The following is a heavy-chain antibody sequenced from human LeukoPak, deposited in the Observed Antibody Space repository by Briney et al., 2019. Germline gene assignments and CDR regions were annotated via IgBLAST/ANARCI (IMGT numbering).Heavy chain of an antibody. CDR3: ARALGTTQFDY. J-gene: IGHJ4*02. Sequence: GGSLRLSCAASGFTFSSYDMHWVRQPTGKGLEWVSGIGTDGDTYYPGFVKGRFTISRENAKNSLYLQMNSLRAGDTAVYYCARALGTTQFDYWGQGTLVTVSS. CDR1: GFTFSSYD. CDR2: IGTDGDT. D-gene: IGHD1-26*01. V-gene: IGHV3-13*01.